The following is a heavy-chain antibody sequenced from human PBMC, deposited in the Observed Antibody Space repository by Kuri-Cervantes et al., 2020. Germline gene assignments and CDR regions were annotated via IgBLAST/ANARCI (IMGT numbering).Heavy chain of an antibody. V-gene: IGHV3-15*01. CDR3: TTELWFGELMFGDY. CDR2: IKSKTDGGTT. D-gene: IGHD3-10*01. J-gene: IGHJ4*02. CDR1: GFTFDDYG. Sequence: GESLKISCAASGFTFDDYGMSWVRQAPGKGLEWVGRIKSKTDGGTTDYAAPVKGRFTISRDDSKNTLYLQMNSLKTEDTAVYYRTTELWFGELMFGDYWGQGTLVTVSS.